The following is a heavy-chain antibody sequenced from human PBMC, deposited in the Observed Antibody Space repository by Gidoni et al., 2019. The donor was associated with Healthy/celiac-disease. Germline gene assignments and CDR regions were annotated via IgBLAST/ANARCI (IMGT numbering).Heavy chain of an antibody. V-gene: IGHV4-59*01. J-gene: IGHJ4*02. D-gene: IGHD3-22*01. CDR1: GCSISSYY. Sequence: QVQLQESVPGLVKPSETLPLPCTVSGCSISSYYWSCIRQPPGKGLEWIGYIYYSGSTNYNPSLKSRVTISVDTSKNQFSLKLSSVTAADTAVYYWARFDDSSGYYYDYWGQGTLVTVSS. CDR3: ARFDDSSGYYYDY. CDR2: IYYSGST.